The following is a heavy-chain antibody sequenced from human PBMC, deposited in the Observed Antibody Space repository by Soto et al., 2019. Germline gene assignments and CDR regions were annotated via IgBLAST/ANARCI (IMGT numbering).Heavy chain of an antibody. J-gene: IGHJ6*02. V-gene: IGHV3-23*01. CDR1: GFTFSSYA. Sequence: PGGSLRLAXAASGFTFSSYAMSWVRQAPGKGLEWVSAISGSGGSTYYADSVKGRFTISRDNSKNTLYLQMNSLRAEDTAVYYCAKGTVTTGYYGMDVWGQGTTVTVSS. CDR3: AKGTVTTGYYGMDV. CDR2: ISGSGGST. D-gene: IGHD4-17*01.